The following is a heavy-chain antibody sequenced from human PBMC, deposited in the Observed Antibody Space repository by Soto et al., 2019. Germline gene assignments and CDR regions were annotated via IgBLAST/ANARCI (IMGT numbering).Heavy chain of an antibody. Sequence: GGSLRLSCGASGFIFSEYSMNWVRQAPGKGLEWLSYISSNSVTIYYADSVRGRFTMFRDNAKNSLYLQMNSLRDEDTAVYYCAREDILGTRSFDYWGQGALVTVSS. V-gene: IGHV3-48*02. D-gene: IGHD1-26*01. CDR1: GFIFSEYS. CDR2: ISSNSVTI. CDR3: AREDILGTRSFDY. J-gene: IGHJ4*02.